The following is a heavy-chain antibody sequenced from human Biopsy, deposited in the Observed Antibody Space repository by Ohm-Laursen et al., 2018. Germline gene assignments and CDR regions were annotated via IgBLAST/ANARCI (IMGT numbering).Heavy chain of an antibody. CDR2: ISSVGHSL. Sequence: GSLRLSCAASGFTLSDSYMTWIRQAPGKGLEWVSYISSVGHSLQYADSVKGRFTISRDKGKNSVFLQMNRLRPEDTAFYYCARVGCSSGSCYIDFWGQGTLVSVSS. D-gene: IGHD4/OR15-4a*01. CDR1: GFTLSDSY. J-gene: IGHJ4*02. CDR3: ARVGCSSGSCYIDF. V-gene: IGHV3-11*01.